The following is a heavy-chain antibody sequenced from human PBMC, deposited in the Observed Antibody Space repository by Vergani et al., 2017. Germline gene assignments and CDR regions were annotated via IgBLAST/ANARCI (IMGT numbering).Heavy chain of an antibody. D-gene: IGHD2-2*01. Sequence: QVQLVQSGAEVKKPGSSVKVSCKASGGTFSSYAISWVRQAPGQGLEWMGGIIPIFGTANYAQKFQGRVTITADESTSTAYMELSSLRSEDTAVYYCATNDCSSTGCAYYYYYYMDVWGKGTTVTVSS. CDR2: IIPIFGTA. J-gene: IGHJ6*03. CDR1: GGTFSSYA. V-gene: IGHV1-69*01. CDR3: ATNDCSSTGCAYYYYYYMDV.